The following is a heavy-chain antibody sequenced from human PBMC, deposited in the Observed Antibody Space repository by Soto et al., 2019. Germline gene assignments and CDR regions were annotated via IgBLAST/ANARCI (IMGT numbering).Heavy chain of an antibody. D-gene: IGHD6-19*01. Sequence: SVKVSGKASGGTFSSYAISWVRQAPGQGLEWMGGIIPIFGTANYAQKFQGRVTITADESTSTACMELSSLRSEDTAVYYCASRIAVAGKGYYYYGMDVWGQGTTVTVSS. J-gene: IGHJ6*02. CDR3: ASRIAVAGKGYYYYGMDV. CDR1: GGTFSSYA. V-gene: IGHV1-69*13. CDR2: IIPIFGTA.